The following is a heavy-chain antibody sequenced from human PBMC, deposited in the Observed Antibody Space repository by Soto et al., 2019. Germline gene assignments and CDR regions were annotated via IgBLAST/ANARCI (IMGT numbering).Heavy chain of an antibody. J-gene: IGHJ6*02. CDR3: ARSFVYYYAMDV. CDR1: GGSISSYY. CDR2: IYYSGST. V-gene: IGHV4-59*08. D-gene: IGHD3-10*01. Sequence: SETLSLTCAVSGGSISSYYWSWIRQPPGKGLEWIGYIYYSGSTNYNPSLKSRVTISVDTSKNQFSLKLSSVTAADTAVYYCARSFVYYYAMDVWGQGTTVTVSS.